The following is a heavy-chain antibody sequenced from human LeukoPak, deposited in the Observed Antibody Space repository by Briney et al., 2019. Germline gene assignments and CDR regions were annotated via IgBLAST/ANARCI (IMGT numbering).Heavy chain of an antibody. CDR2: ISWNSGSI. CDR3: AKSRALGASYPPYWYFDL. J-gene: IGHJ2*01. D-gene: IGHD3-16*01. CDR1: GFTFDDYG. Sequence: GRSLRLSCAASGFTFDDYGMHWVRQAPGKGLEWVSGISWNSGSIGYADSVKGRFTISRDNAKNSLYLQMNSLRAEDTALYYCAKSRALGASYPPYWYFDLWGRGTLVTVSS. V-gene: IGHV3-9*01.